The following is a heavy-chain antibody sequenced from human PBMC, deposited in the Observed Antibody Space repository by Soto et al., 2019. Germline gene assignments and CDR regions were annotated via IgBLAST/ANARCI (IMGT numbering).Heavy chain of an antibody. CDR3: VVTAMRDDTGGDY. CDR1: GGSFSGYY. CDR2: INHSGST. D-gene: IGHD5-18*01. Sequence: QVQLQQWGAGLLKPSETLSLTCAVYGGSFSGYYWSWIRQPPGKGLEWIGEINHSGSTNYNPSLTSRVTISVDPSKNQFSMKLSSVTAADTAVYYPVVTAMRDDTGGDYWGQGTLVTVSS. V-gene: IGHV4-34*01. J-gene: IGHJ4*02.